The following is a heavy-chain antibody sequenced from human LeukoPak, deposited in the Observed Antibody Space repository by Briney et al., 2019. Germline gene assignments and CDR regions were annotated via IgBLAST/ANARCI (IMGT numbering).Heavy chain of an antibody. Sequence: SETLSLTCTVSGGSISSYYWSWIRQPAGKGLEWIGRIYTSGSTNYNPSLKSRVTMSVDTSKNQFSLKLSSVTAADTAVYYCARDPKAHYYGSGGYTLWGQGTLVTVSS. D-gene: IGHD3-10*01. V-gene: IGHV4-4*07. CDR2: IYTSGST. CDR1: GGSISSYY. J-gene: IGHJ4*02. CDR3: ARDPKAHYYGSGGYTL.